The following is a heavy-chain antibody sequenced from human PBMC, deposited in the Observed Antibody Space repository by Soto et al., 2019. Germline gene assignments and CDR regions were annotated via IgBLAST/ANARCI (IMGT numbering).Heavy chain of an antibody. V-gene: IGHV4-34*01. J-gene: IGHJ6*02. CDR3: ARGGGRNYDFWSGYYTGIERYYGMDV. CDR1: GGSFSGYY. CDR2: INHSGST. D-gene: IGHD3-3*01. Sequence: PSETLSLTCAVYGGSFSGYYWSWIRQPPGKGLEWIGEINHSGSTNDNPSLKSRVTISVDTSKNQFSLKLSSVTAADTAVYYCARGGGRNYDFWSGYYTGIERYYGMDVWGQGTTVTGSS.